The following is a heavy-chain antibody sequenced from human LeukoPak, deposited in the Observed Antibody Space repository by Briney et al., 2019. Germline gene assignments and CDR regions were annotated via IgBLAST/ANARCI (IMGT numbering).Heavy chain of an antibody. CDR3: AREGTVTTPLGYYGMDV. Sequence: GGSLRLSCAASGFTFSSYGMHWVRQAPGKGLEWVAVIWYDGSNKYYADSVKGRFTISRDNSKNTLYLQMNSLRAEDTAVYYCAREGTVTTPLGYYGMDVWGQGTTVTVSS. J-gene: IGHJ6*02. CDR1: GFTFSSYG. D-gene: IGHD4-17*01. V-gene: IGHV3-33*01. CDR2: IWYDGSNK.